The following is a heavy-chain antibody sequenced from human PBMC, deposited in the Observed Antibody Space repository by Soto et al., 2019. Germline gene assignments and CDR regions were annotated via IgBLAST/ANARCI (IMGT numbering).Heavy chain of an antibody. Sequence: ASVKVSCKASGYTFTSYAMHWVRQAPGQRLEWMGWINAGNGNTKYSQKFQGRVTITRDTSASTAYMELSSLRSEDTAVYYCARDRGRGYCSGGSCYTDYYFDYWGQGTLVTVSS. CDR1: GYTFTSYA. CDR2: INAGNGNT. V-gene: IGHV1-3*01. D-gene: IGHD2-15*01. CDR3: ARDRGRGYCSGGSCYTDYYFDY. J-gene: IGHJ4*02.